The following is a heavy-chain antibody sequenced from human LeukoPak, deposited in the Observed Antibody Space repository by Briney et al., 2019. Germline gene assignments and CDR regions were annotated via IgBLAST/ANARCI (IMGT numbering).Heavy chain of an antibody. CDR2: IYYSGST. J-gene: IGHJ4*02. CDR1: GGSISSYY. CDR3: ARAGLSGSLGY. Sequence: SETLSLTCTVSGGSISSYYWSWIRQPPGKGLEWIGYIYYSGSTNYNPSLKSRVTISVDTSKNQFSLKLSSVTAADTAVYYCARAGLSGSLGYWGQGTLVTVSS. V-gene: IGHV4-59*01. D-gene: IGHD2-15*01.